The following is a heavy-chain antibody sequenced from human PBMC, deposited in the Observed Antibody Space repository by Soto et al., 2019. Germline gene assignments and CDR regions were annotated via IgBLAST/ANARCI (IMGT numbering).Heavy chain of an antibody. CDR1: GFTFSDYY. CDR2: ISSSGSTI. V-gene: IGHV3-11*01. CDR3: ARELLRGYEKFGDAFDI. Sequence: GGSLRLSCAASGFTFSDYYMSWIRQAPGKGLEWVSYISSSGSTIYYADSVKGRFTISRDNAKNSLYLQMNSLRAEDTAVYYCARELLRGYEKFGDAFDIWGQGTMVTVSS. D-gene: IGHD5-12*01. J-gene: IGHJ3*02.